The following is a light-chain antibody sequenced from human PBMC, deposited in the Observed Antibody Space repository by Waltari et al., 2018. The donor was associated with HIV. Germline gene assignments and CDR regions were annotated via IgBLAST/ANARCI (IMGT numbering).Light chain of an antibody. V-gene: IGKV1-27*01. Sequence: DIQMSQSPSSLSASVGDRVTITCRASQGISNSLAWYQQIPGKVPKVLIHTASTLQSEVPSRFRGSGSGTGFTLTISSLQPEDVGTYYCQQYNSAPLTFGGGTKVEIK. CDR3: QQYNSAPLT. CDR1: QGISNS. CDR2: TAS. J-gene: IGKJ4*01.